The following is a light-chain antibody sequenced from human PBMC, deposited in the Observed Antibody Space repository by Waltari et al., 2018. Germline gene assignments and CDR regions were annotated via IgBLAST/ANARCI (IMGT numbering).Light chain of an antibody. CDR3: QQRTNWLLT. V-gene: IGKV3-11*01. J-gene: IGKJ4*01. CDR2: DAS. Sequence: EIVLTQSPATLSLSPGERATLSCRASQSVSTYLAWYQQQPGQAPRLLIYDASNRATGIPARFSGSGSGTDFTLTISSLEPEDSAVYYCQQRTNWLLTFGGGTKVEIK. CDR1: QSVSTY.